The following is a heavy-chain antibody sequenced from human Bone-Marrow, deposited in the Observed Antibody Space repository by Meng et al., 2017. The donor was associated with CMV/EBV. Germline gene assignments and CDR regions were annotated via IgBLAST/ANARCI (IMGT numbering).Heavy chain of an antibody. CDR1: GGSISSSSYY. Sequence: GSLRLSCTVSGGSISSSSYYWGWIRQPPGKGLEWIGSIYYSGSTYYNPSLKSRVTISVDTSKNQFSPKLRSVTAADTAVYYCARDSFYYYDSSGYAYFDYWGQGTLVTVSS. V-gene: IGHV4-39*07. D-gene: IGHD3-22*01. J-gene: IGHJ4*02. CDR2: IYYSGST. CDR3: ARDSFYYYDSSGYAYFDY.